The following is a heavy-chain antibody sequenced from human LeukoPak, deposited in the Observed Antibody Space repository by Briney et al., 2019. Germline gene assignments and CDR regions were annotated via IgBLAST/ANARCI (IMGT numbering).Heavy chain of an antibody. CDR1: GFTFSSYA. CDR2: ISYDGSNK. CDR3: ASGKDYDFWSSFDY. J-gene: IGHJ4*02. V-gene: IGHV3-30-3*01. Sequence: GRSLRLSCAASGFTFSSYAMHWVRQAPGKGLEWVADISYDGSNKYYADSVKGRFTISRDNSKNTLYLQMNSLRAEDTAVYYCASGKDYDFWSSFDYWGQRTLATVSS. D-gene: IGHD3-3*01.